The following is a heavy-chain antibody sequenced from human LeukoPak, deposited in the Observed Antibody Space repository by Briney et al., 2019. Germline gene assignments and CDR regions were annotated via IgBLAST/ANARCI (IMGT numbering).Heavy chain of an antibody. J-gene: IGHJ4*02. V-gene: IGHV3-15*01. CDR1: GFTFSNAW. CDR3: TTFWALSTGCFYY. CDR2: IKSKTDGGTT. Sequence: GGSLRLSCAASGFTFSNAWMSWVRQAPGKGLEWVGRIKSKTDGGTTDYAAPVKGRFTISRDDSKNTLYLQMDSLKTEDTAVYYCTTFWALSTGCFYYWGQGTLVTVSS. D-gene: IGHD2-2*01.